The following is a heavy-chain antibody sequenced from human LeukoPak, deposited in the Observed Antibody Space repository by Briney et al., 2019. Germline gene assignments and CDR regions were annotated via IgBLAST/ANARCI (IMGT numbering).Heavy chain of an antibody. Sequence: SVKVSCKASGGTFTSYAISWVRQAPGQGREWMGRIIPIFGTANYAQKFQGRVTITTDESTSTAYMELSSLRSEDTAVYYCARDSGWYDYYYYMAVWGKGTTVTVSS. V-gene: IGHV1-69*05. CDR3: ARDSGWYDYYYYMAV. CDR2: IIPIFGTA. J-gene: IGHJ6*03. CDR1: GGTFTSYA. D-gene: IGHD6-19*01.